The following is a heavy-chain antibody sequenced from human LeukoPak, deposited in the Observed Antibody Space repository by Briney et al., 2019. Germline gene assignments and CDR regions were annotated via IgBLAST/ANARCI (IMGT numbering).Heavy chain of an antibody. CDR2: IYHSGST. CDR3: ARVASGGMVYFDY. J-gene: IGHJ4*02. Sequence: SGTLSLTCTVSGGSISYYYWSWIRQPPGKGLEWIGYIYHSGSTNYNPPLKSRVTISIDTSKNQFSLKLSSVTAADTAVYYCARVASGGMVYFDYWGQGTPVTVSS. D-gene: IGHD6-13*01. CDR1: GGSISYYY. V-gene: IGHV4-59*01.